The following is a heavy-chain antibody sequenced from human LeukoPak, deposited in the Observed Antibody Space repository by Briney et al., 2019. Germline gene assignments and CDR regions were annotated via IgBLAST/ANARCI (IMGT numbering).Heavy chain of an antibody. D-gene: IGHD2-21*02. CDR2: ISSSSSYI. J-gene: IGHJ5*02. Sequence: GGSLRLSCAASGFTFSSYSMNWVRQAPGKGPEWVSSISSSSSYIYYADSVKGRFTISRDNAKNSLYLQMNSLRAEDTAVYYCARKMTRRYNWFDPWGQGTLVTVSS. V-gene: IGHV3-21*01. CDR1: GFTFSSYS. CDR3: ARKMTRRYNWFDP.